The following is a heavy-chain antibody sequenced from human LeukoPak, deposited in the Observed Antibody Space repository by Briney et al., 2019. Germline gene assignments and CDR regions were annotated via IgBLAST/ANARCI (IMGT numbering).Heavy chain of an antibody. CDR3: ARDYGG. J-gene: IGHJ4*02. D-gene: IGHD4/OR15-4a*01. CDR1: RFTFSRYW. CDR2: INSDGSAT. V-gene: IGHV3-74*01. Sequence: GGSLRLSCKPSRFTFSRYWMHWVRQAPGKGLVWVSRINSDGSATTYADSLRGRFSISRDNAKNTVYLQMNSLRVGDTAVYYCARDYGGWGQGTLVTVSP.